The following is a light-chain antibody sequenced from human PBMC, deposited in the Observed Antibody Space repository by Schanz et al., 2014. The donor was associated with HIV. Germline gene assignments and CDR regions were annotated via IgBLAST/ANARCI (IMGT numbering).Light chain of an antibody. J-gene: IGLJ2*01. CDR2: EVI. CDR1: SSDVGGYNH. CDR3: SSYTSSGTEI. V-gene: IGLV2-8*01. Sequence: QSALTQPPSASGSPGQSVTISCTGTSSDVGGYNHLSWYQQHPGKAPKLMIYEVIKRPSGVPDRFSGSKSGSTASLTVSGLQPEDEADYYCSSYTSSGTEIFGGGTKLTVL.